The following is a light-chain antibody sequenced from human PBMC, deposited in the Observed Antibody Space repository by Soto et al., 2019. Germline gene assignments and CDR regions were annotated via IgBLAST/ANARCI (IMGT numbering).Light chain of an antibody. CDR1: QSVSSSY. CDR3: QQFAVSPNVYT. J-gene: IGKJ2*01. V-gene: IGKV3-20*01. Sequence: EIVLTQSPGTLSLSPGERATLSCRASQSVSSSYLAWYQQKPGQAPRLLIYAASSRATGIPDRFSGSASGADFTLTISSLEPDDFAGYFSQQFAVSPNVYTFGQGTKLEI. CDR2: AAS.